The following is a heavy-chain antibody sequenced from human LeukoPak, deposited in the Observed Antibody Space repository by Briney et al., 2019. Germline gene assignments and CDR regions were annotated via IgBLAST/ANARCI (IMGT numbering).Heavy chain of an antibody. CDR1: GGSFSDYY. V-gene: IGHV4-34*01. Sequence: PSETLSLTCAVYGGSFSDYYWSWIRQPPGKGLEWIGEINHSGSTNYNPSLKSRVTISVDTSKNQFSLKLRSVTAADTAVYYCASGGDGYYQGDYMDVWGKGTTVTISS. J-gene: IGHJ6*03. CDR3: ASGGDGYYQGDYMDV. D-gene: IGHD5-24*01. CDR2: INHSGST.